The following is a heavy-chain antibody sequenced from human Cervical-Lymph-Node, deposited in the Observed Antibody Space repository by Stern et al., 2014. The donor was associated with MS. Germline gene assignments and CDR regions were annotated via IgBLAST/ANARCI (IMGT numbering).Heavy chain of an antibody. CDR1: GFSLSTTGMR. D-gene: IGHD3-22*01. CDR2: LDWDDDK. Sequence: QVTLKESGPALVKPTQTLTLTCTFSGFSLSTTGMRVNWIRQPPGKALEWLGRLDWDDDKFYSRSLKTRLTISKGTSKSQVVLTMTNMDPVDTATYYCARTYYYDTTGSLSLDFWGQGTLVTVSS. CDR3: ARTYYYDTTGSLSLDF. V-gene: IGHV2-70*04. J-gene: IGHJ4*02.